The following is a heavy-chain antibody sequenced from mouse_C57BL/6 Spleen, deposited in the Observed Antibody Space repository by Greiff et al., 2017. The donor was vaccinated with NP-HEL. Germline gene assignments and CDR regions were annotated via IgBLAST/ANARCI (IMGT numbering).Heavy chain of an antibody. D-gene: IGHD2-3*01. CDR3: ARHVGDGYYWFAY. Sequence: EVKLMASGGDLVKPGGSLKLSCAASGFTFSGYGMSWVRQTPDKRLEWVATISSGGSYTYYPARVTGRFTIARDNAKKTLYLQMSSLKSEDTAMYYCARHVGDGYYWFAYWGQGTLVTVSA. J-gene: IGHJ3*01. CDR1: GFTFSGYG. CDR2: ISSGGSYT. V-gene: IGHV5-6*01.